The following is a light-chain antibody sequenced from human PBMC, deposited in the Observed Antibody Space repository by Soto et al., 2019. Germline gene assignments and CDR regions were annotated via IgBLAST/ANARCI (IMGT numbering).Light chain of an antibody. CDR1: SSDVGSYNL. J-gene: IGLJ1*01. Sequence: QSGLTQPASVSGSPGQSITISCTGTSSDVGSYNLVSWYQQHPGKAPKLMISEVTQRPSGVSYRFSGSKSGNTASLTISGLQAEDEADYYCCSFAGSGILGVFGTGTKVTVL. V-gene: IGLV2-23*02. CDR2: EVT. CDR3: CSFAGSGILGV.